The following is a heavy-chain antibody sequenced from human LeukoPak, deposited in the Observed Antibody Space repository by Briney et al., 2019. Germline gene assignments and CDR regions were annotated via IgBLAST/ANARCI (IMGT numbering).Heavy chain of an antibody. V-gene: IGHV3-7*04. CDR1: GFTFSSYW. CDR2: IKQDGSEK. CDR3: ARGYYSSTSCYHFDY. J-gene: IGHJ4*02. Sequence: PGGSLRLSCAASGFTFSSYWMSWVRQAPGKGLEWVANIKQDGSEKYYVDSVKGRFTISRDNAKNSLYLQMNSLRAEDTAVYYCARGYYSSTSCYHFDYWGQGTLVTVSS. D-gene: IGHD2-2*01.